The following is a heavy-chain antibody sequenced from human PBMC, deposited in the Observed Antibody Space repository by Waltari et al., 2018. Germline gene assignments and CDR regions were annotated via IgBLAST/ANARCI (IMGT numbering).Heavy chain of an antibody. CDR1: DYSISSDYY. CDR2: ILQDGRT. V-gene: IGHV4-38-2*02. CDR3: ASRVTATNYYFDN. Sequence: QVQPQESGAGLVKPSETLSLTCTVFDYSISSDYYWGWIRQPPGKGLEWIGTILQDGRTYYNPSLKSRFTTSVDTSKNQFSLKLSSVTAADTAVYYCASRVTATNYYFDNWGQGTLVTVSS. D-gene: IGHD2-15*01. J-gene: IGHJ4*02.